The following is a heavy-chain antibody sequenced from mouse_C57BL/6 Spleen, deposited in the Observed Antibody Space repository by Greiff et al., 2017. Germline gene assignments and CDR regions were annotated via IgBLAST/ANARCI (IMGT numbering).Heavy chain of an antibody. D-gene: IGHD1-1*01. CDR2: IYPSDSET. V-gene: IGHV1-61*01. CDR3: ARDYYGSPDY. CDR1: GYTFTSYW. J-gene: IGHJ2*01. Sequence: QVQLQQSGAELVRPGSSVKLSCKASGYTFTSYWMDWVKQRPGQGLEWIGNIYPSDSETHYNQKFKDKATLTVDKSSSTAYMQLSSLTSEDSAVYYCARDYYGSPDYWGQGTTLTVSS.